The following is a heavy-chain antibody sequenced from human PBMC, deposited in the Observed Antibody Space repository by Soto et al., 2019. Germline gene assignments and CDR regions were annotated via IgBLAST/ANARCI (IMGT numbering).Heavy chain of an antibody. Sequence: GASVKVSCKASGYTFTGYYMHWVRQAPGQGLEWMGWINPNSGTANYAQKFQGRVTITADKSTSTAYMELSSLRSEGTAVYYCARGGDESNLKFDPWGQGTLVTVSS. CDR1: GYTFTGYY. CDR2: INPNSGTA. CDR3: ARGGDESNLKFDP. D-gene: IGHD2-21*02. J-gene: IGHJ5*02. V-gene: IGHV1-2*02.